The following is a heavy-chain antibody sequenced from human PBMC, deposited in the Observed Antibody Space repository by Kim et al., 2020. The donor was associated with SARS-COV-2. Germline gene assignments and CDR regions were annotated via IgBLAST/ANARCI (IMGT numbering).Heavy chain of an antibody. CDR1: GYTFTSYA. CDR2: INAGNGNT. Sequence: ASVKVSCKASGYTFTSYAMHWVRQAPGQRLEWMGWINAGNGNTKYSQKFQGRVTITRDTSASTAYMELSSLRSEDTAVYYCARIVGANNGYYYYYGMDVWGQGTTVTVSS. D-gene: IGHD1-26*01. V-gene: IGHV1-3*01. CDR3: ARIVGANNGYYYYYGMDV. J-gene: IGHJ6*02.